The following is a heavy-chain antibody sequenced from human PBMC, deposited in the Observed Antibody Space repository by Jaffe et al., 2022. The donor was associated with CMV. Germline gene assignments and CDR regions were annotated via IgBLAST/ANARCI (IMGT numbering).Heavy chain of an antibody. CDR1: GFSLSTSGMC. V-gene: IGHV2-70*15. D-gene: IGHD3-22*01. CDR2: IDWDDDK. Sequence: QVTLRESGPALVKSTQTLTLTCSFSGFSLSTSGMCVSWIRQPPGKALEWLARIDWDDDKHYSPSLKTRLTISKDASKNQVVLTLTNMDPVDTATYYCARLYYYDFTTYYRDAFDIWGQGTMVTVSS. CDR3: ARLYYYDFTTYYRDAFDI. J-gene: IGHJ3*02.